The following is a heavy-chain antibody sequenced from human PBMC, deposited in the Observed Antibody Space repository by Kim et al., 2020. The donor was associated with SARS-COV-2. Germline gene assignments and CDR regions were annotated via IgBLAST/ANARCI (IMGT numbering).Heavy chain of an antibody. D-gene: IGHD1-26*01. CDR2: INPNSGGT. V-gene: IGHV1-2*06. Sequence: ASVKVYCKASGYTFTGYYMHWVRQAPGQGLEWRGRINPNSGGTNYVQKFQGRVTMTRDTSISTAYMELSRLRSDDTAVYFCARDRGGYPHDFDYWGQGTL. CDR3: ARDRGGYPHDFDY. CDR1: GYTFTGYY. J-gene: IGHJ4*02.